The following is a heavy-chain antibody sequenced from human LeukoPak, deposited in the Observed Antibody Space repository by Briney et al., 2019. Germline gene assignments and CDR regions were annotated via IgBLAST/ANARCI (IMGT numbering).Heavy chain of an antibody. D-gene: IGHD3-3*01. CDR1: GYTFTGYY. V-gene: IGHV1-2*02. Sequence: ASVKVSCKASGYTFTGYYMHWVRQAPGQGLEWMGWINPNSGGTNYAQKFQGRVTMTRDTSISTAYMDLSRLRFDDTAVYYCARHMSGNDAFDIWGQGTLVTVSS. CDR3: ARHMSGNDAFDI. J-gene: IGHJ3*02. CDR2: INPNSGGT.